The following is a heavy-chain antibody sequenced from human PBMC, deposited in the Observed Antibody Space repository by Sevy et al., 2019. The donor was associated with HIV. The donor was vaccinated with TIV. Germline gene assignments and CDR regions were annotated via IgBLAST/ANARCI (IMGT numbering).Heavy chain of an antibody. D-gene: IGHD6-19*01. Sequence: SETLSLTCTVSGGSISGNTYYWGWIRQPPGKGLEWIGNVYNGGSTYYNPSLKSRLTLWVDTSRNQFSLKLRSVTAADTAVCYCARLTNSGWYKIDYWGQGTLVTVSS. CDR3: ARLTNSGWYKIDY. CDR2: VYNGGST. CDR1: GGSISGNTYY. J-gene: IGHJ4*02. V-gene: IGHV4-39*01.